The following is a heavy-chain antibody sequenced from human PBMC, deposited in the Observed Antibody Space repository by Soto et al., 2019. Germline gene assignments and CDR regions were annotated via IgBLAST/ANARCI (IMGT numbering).Heavy chain of an antibody. CDR2: IIHILGTA. J-gene: IGHJ5*02. V-gene: IGHV1-69*01. D-gene: IGHD3-10*01. Sequence: QVQLVQSGAEVKKPGSSVEVSCKASGGTFSSYAISWVRQSPGHGLEWLGQIIHILGTANYAQKFQGRVTLTADESTSTAYMELSSLRSEDTSVYYWARPYYCSGLTGNWFDPCGQGTLVPVSS. CDR1: GGTFSSYA. CDR3: ARPYYCSGLTGNWFDP.